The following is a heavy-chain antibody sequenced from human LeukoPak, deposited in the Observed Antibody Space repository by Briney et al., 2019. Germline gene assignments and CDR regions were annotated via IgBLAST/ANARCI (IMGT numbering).Heavy chain of an antibody. V-gene: IGHV4-59*01. CDR3: ARSSGSSWTGYYYYMDV. D-gene: IGHD6-13*01. Sequence: SETLSLTCIVSGGSISSYYWSWIRQPPGKGLEWIGYIYYSGSTNYNPSLKSRVTISVDTSKNQFSLKLSSVTAADTAVYYCARSSGSSWTGYYYYMDVWGKGTTVTVSS. CDR1: GGSISSYY. CDR2: IYYSGST. J-gene: IGHJ6*03.